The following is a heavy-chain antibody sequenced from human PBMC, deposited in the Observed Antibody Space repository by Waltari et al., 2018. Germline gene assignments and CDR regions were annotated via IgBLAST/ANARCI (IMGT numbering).Heavy chain of an antibody. V-gene: IGHV3-73*02. Sequence: EVHLVEFGGGLVKPGGSLRISCAASCFNFPMSSIHRVRQAPGKGLEGIGGIRSKINNDATAYGASVKDRFSISRDDSRNTAFLEMNSLKTDDSAVYYCAKQKTGGANDFWGQGTLVTVST. D-gene: IGHD3-16*01. CDR2: IRSKINNDAT. J-gene: IGHJ4*01. CDR1: CFNFPMSS. CDR3: AKQKTGGANDF.